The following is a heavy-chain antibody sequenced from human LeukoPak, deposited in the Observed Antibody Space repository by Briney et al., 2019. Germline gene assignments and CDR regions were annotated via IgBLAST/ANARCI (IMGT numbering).Heavy chain of an antibody. J-gene: IGHJ4*02. CDR1: GYSVWSDY. V-gene: IGHV3-66*01. CDR2: IYSGGST. Sequence: AGGSLTLSCAASGYSVWSDYVSWVRQAPGKGLEWVSVIYSGGSTYYADSVKGRFTISRDNPKNTVYLQMNSLRAEDTAVYYCATVTASHYFDYWGQGTLVTVSS. CDR3: ATVTASHYFDY. D-gene: IGHD2-21*02.